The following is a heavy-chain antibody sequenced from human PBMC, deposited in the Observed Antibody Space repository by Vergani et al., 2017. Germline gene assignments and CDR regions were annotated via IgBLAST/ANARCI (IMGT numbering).Heavy chain of an antibody. Sequence: EVQLLESGGDLVQPGGSLRLSCAASGFSFTTYAMSWVRQAPGKGLEWVSTINTNGEYTRYGDSVKGRFTISRDNSKSTLYLQMNSLRAEDTAIYYCAKGGWNYWFDSWVQGTLVIVS. D-gene: IGHD1-1*01. CDR3: AKGGWNYWFDS. J-gene: IGHJ5*01. CDR1: GFSFTTYA. CDR2: INTNGEYT. V-gene: IGHV3-23*01.